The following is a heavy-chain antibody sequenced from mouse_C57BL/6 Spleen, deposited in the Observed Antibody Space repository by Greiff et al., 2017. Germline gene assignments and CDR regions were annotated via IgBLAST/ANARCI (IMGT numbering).Heavy chain of an antibody. Sequence: EVKVVESGGGLVKPGGSLKLSCAASGFTFSSYAMSWVRQTPEKRLEWVATISDGGSYTYYPDNVKGRFTISRDNAKNNLYLQMSHLKSEDTAMYYCARDYGDGYFAYWGQGTLVTVSA. CDR2: ISDGGSYT. CDR3: ARDYGDGYFAY. J-gene: IGHJ3*01. V-gene: IGHV5-4*01. D-gene: IGHD2-3*01. CDR1: GFTFSSYA.